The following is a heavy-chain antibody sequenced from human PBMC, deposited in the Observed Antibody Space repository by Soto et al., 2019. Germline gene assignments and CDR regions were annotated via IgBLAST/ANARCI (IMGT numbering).Heavy chain of an antibody. Sequence: SETLSLTCTVSGDSFTSSNYYWGWIRQPPGKGLEWIAIVNYSGLTYYNPSLKSRVTISADTSKNQFSLKLSSVTAADTARYYCGRHAPHHDWLDPWGPGTLVTVSS. V-gene: IGHV4-39*01. CDR1: GDSFTSSNYY. J-gene: IGHJ5*02. CDR3: GRHAPHHDWLDP. CDR2: VNYSGLT.